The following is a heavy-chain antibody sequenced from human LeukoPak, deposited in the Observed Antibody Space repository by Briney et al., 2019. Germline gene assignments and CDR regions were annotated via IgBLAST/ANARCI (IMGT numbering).Heavy chain of an antibody. CDR1: GFTFDDYA. J-gene: IGHJ4*02. Sequence: GGSLRLSSAASGFTFDDYAMHWVRQAPGKGLEWVSLISWDGGSTYYADSVKGQFTISRDNSKNSLYLQMNSLRAEDTALYYCAKEVLVGATGSGTDYWGQGTLVTVSS. CDR2: ISWDGGST. CDR3: AKEVLVGATGSGTDY. D-gene: IGHD1-26*01. V-gene: IGHV3-43D*03.